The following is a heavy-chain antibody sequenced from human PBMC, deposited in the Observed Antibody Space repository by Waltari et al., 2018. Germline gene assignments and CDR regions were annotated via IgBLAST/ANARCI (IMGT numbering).Heavy chain of an antibody. CDR3: SINDAWAFQL. Sequence: EVQLVESGGGLVQPGASLSLSCAASGFTFSTYWMSWVRQAPGKGLEWVSNMHPDGSAKYYADSVRGRFTVSRDNAKNSMYLHMYNLRTEDTAIYYCSINDAWAFQLWGQGTLVTVSS. CDR2: MHPDGSAK. D-gene: IGHD2-2*01. J-gene: IGHJ1*01. V-gene: IGHV3-7*03. CDR1: GFTFSTYW.